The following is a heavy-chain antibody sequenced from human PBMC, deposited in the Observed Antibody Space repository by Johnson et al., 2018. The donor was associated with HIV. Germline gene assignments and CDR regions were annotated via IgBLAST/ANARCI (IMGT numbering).Heavy chain of an antibody. J-gene: IGHJ3*01. CDR2: ISYDGSNK. Sequence: QVQLVESGGGLVQPGRSLRLSCAASGFTFSSYAMHWVRQAPGKGLEWVAVISYDGSNKYYADSVKGRFTISRDNSKNTLYLQMNSLRAEDTAVYYCARDPPYGGNPSAFDVWGQGTMVTVSS. CDR1: GFTFSSYA. CDR3: ARDPPYGGNPSAFDV. V-gene: IGHV3-30*03. D-gene: IGHD4-23*01.